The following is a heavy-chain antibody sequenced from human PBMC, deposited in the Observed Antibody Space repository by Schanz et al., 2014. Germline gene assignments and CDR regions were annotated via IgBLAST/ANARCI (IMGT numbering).Heavy chain of an antibody. Sequence: QVQLVESGGGVVQPGRSLRLSCAASGFTFSNFAIHWVRQAPGKGLEWVAVISYDGSHKDYADSVKGRFTISRDNAKNSLYLQMNGLRAEDTAVFYCAKDAAYYDSVIFPDHWGQGTLVTVSS. V-gene: IGHV3-30*04. CDR1: GFTFSNFA. J-gene: IGHJ4*02. CDR2: ISYDGSHK. D-gene: IGHD3-22*01. CDR3: AKDAAYYDSVIFPDH.